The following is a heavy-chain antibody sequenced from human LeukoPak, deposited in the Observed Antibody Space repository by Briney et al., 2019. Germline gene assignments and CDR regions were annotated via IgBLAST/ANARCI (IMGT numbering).Heavy chain of an antibody. CDR3: AIQGVAFDI. Sequence: PGGSLRLSCAASGFTFSKDDFHWVRQAPGKGLEWVAAIGVTGDTYYADSVKGRFTISRDNAKNSLYLQMNSLRAEDTAVYYCAIQGVAFDIWGQGTMVTVSS. CDR1: GFTFSKDD. J-gene: IGHJ3*02. D-gene: IGHD3-16*01. V-gene: IGHV3-13*01. CDR2: IGVTGDT.